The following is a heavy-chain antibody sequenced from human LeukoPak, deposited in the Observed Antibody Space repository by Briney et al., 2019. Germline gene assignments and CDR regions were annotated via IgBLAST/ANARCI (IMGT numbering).Heavy chain of an antibody. D-gene: IGHD5-24*01. Sequence: SETLSLTCTVSGGSISSSSYYWGWIRQPPGKGLEWIGEINHSGSTNYNPSLKSRVTISVDTSKNQFSLKLSSVTAADTTVYYCARGRRDGYSGPWYFDLWGRGTLVTVSP. CDR3: ARGRRDGYSGPWYFDL. J-gene: IGHJ2*01. CDR1: GGSISSSSYY. V-gene: IGHV4-39*07. CDR2: INHSGST.